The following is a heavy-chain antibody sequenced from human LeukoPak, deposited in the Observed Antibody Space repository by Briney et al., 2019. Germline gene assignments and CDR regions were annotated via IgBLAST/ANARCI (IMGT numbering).Heavy chain of an antibody. V-gene: IGHV4-34*01. D-gene: IGHD2-15*01. CDR1: GGSFSGYY. Sequence: SETLSLTCAVYGGSFSGYYWSWIRQAPGKGLEWIGEINHSGSTNYNPSLKSRVTISVDTSKNQFSLKLSSVTAADTAVYYCARGLARYCSGGSCYVYWGQGTLVTVSS. CDR2: INHSGST. CDR3: ARGLARYCSGGSCYVY. J-gene: IGHJ4*02.